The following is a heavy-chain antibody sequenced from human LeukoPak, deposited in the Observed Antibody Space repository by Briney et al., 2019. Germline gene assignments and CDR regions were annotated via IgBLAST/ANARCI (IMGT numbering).Heavy chain of an antibody. CDR1: GFTFSSYW. J-gene: IGHJ4*02. V-gene: IGHV3-7*01. CDR3: VRDSYTNICHEPSRDY. CDR2: IRQDGGDK. Sequence: GGSLRLSCAASGFTFSSYWMTWVRQSPGKGLEWVANIRQDGGDKYYVDSVKGRFTISRDNARNSLYLQMNSLRAEDTAVYYRVRDSYTNICHEPSRDYWGQGTLVTVSS. D-gene: IGHD3-16*02.